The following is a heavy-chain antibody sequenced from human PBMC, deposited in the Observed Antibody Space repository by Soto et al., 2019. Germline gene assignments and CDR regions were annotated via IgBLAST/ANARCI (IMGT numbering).Heavy chain of an antibody. CDR1: GFSLSDHS. Sequence: EVQLVESGGGLVQPGGSLRLSCEVSGFSLSDHSMDWVRQAPGKGLEWVARSRNRANSHTTEYAASVKGRFTISRDDSKNSLYLQMNSLKTEDTAVYYCASTSRGDPRDFDYWGQGTLVTVSS. CDR2: SRNRANSHTT. V-gene: IGHV3-72*01. D-gene: IGHD3-16*01. J-gene: IGHJ4*02. CDR3: ASTSRGDPRDFDY.